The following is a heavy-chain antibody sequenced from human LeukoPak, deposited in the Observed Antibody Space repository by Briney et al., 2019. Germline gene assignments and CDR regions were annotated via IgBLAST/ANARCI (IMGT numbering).Heavy chain of an antibody. V-gene: IGHV1-18*01. CDR1: GYTFTSYG. D-gene: IGHD3-10*01. Sequence: ASVKVSCKASGYTFTSYGISWVRQAPGQGLEWMGWISAYNGNINYAQKLQGRVTMTTDTSTSTAYMELRSLRSDDTAVYYCARGLNPRYGSGRLDYYYGMDVWGQGTTVTVSS. CDR3: ARGLNPRYGSGRLDYYYGMDV. CDR2: ISAYNGNI. J-gene: IGHJ6*02.